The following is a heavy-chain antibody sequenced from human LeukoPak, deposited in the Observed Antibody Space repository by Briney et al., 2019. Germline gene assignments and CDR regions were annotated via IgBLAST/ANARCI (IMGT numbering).Heavy chain of an antibody. V-gene: IGHV4-34*01. CDR3: ARLHGIFGVGWSDP. CDR1: GGSFSGYY. J-gene: IGHJ5*02. CDR2: INHSGST. Sequence: SETLSLTCAVYGGSFSGYYWSWIRQPPGKGLEWIGEINHSGSTNYNPSLKSRVTISVDTSKNQFSLKLSSVTAADTAVYYCARLHGIFGVGWSDPWGQGTLVTVSS. D-gene: IGHD3-3*01.